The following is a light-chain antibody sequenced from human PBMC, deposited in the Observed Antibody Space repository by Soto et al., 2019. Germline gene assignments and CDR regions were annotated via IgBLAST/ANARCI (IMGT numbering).Light chain of an antibody. CDR3: GAWDDSLNGQV. V-gene: IGLV1-44*01. CDR2: SNN. J-gene: IGLJ3*02. Sequence: QSVLTQPPSASGTPGQRVTISCSGSSSNIGSNTVNCYQQLPGTAPKLLIYSNNQRPSGVPDRFSGSKSGTSASLAISGLQSEDEADYYCGAWDDSLNGQVFGAGTKLTVL. CDR1: SSNIGSNT.